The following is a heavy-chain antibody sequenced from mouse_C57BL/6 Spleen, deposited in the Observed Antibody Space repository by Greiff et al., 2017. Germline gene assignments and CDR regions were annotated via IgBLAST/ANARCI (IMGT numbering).Heavy chain of an antibody. CDR2: IDPSDSYT. V-gene: IGHV1-69*01. CDR1: GYTFTSYW. D-gene: IGHD1-1*01. CDR3: ATLYGSEAY. J-gene: IGHJ3*01. Sequence: QVHVKQPGAELVMPGASVKLSCKASGYTFTSYWMHWVKQRPGQGLEWIGEIDPSDSYTNYNQKFKGKSTLPVDTYSSTAYMQLRSLTSEDSAVYYCATLYGSEAYWGQGTLVTVSA.